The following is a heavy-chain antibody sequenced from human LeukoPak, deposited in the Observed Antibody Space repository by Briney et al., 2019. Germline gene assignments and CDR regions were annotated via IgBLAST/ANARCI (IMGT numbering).Heavy chain of an antibody. CDR3: ARDVAYGDYDQGDY. CDR2: INPNSGGT. J-gene: IGHJ4*02. Sequence: ASVKVSCKASGYTFSGYYMHWVRQAPGQGLEWMGWINPNSGGTNYAQKFQGWVTMTTDTSTSTAYMELRSLRSDDTAVYYCARDVAYGDYDQGDYWGQGTLVTVSS. D-gene: IGHD4-17*01. CDR1: GYTFSGYY. V-gene: IGHV1-2*04.